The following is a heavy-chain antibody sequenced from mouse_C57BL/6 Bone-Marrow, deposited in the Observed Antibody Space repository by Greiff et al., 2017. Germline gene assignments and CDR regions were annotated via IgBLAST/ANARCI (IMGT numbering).Heavy chain of an antibody. CDR3: AREQAWLAD. CDR2: IYPGSGST. Sequence: QVQLKQPGAELVKPGASVKMSCKASGYTFTSYWITWVKQRPGQGLEWIGDIYPGSGSTNYNEKFKGKATLTVDTSSRPAYMQLSSLTSEDSAVYYCAREQAWLADWGQGTLVTVSA. V-gene: IGHV1-55*01. CDR1: GYTFTSYW. J-gene: IGHJ3*01.